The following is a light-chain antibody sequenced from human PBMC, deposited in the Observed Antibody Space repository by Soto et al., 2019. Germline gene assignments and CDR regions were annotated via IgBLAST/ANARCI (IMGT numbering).Light chain of an antibody. J-gene: IGLJ1*01. CDR1: SSDLAIYNY. Sequence: QSVLTQPAPVSGSPGQSITISCTGTSSDLAIYNYVSWYQQQSGKAPKLIIHEVSNRPSGVSNRFSGSKSGNTASLTISGLQAKDEADYYCDSYTSSRAYVFGIGTKVTVL. V-gene: IGLV2-14*01. CDR3: DSYTSSRAYV. CDR2: EVS.